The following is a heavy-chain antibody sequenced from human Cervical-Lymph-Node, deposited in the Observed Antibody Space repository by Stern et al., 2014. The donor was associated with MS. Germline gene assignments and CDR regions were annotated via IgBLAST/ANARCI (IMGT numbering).Heavy chain of an antibody. V-gene: IGHV1-46*01. J-gene: IGHJ4*02. Sequence: VQLVESGAEVKKPGASVKVSCKASGYTFTSYYMHWVRQAPGQGLEWMGIINPSGGSTSYAQKFQGRGTMTRDTSTSTVYMELSSLRSEDTAVYYCAWEYSSGWYGYWGQGTLVTVSS. CDR2: INPSGGST. CDR1: GYTFTSYY. D-gene: IGHD6-19*01. CDR3: AWEYSSGWYGY.